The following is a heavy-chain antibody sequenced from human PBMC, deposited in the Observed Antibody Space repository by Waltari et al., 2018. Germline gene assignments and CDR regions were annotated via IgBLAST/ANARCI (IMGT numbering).Heavy chain of an antibody. D-gene: IGHD5-12*01. CDR2: ISGSGGST. CDR3: AKDPRGGYSGYVPDY. CDR1: GFTFSSYA. V-gene: IGHV3-23*01. Sequence: EVQLLESGGGLVQPGGSLRLSCAASGFTFSSYAMSWVRQAPGKGLEGGSAISGSGGSTYYADSVKGRFTISRDNSKNTLYLQMNSLRAEDTAVYYCAKDPRGGYSGYVPDYWGQGTLVTVSS. J-gene: IGHJ4*02.